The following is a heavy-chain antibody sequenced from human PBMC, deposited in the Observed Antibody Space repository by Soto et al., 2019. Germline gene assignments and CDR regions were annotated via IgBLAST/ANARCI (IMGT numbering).Heavy chain of an antibody. Sequence: GASVKGSCKASGYTFTSYGISWLRQAPGQGLEWMGWISAYNGNTNYAQKLQGRVTITADESTSTVYMELSSLRSDVTAVYYCARCVAAAATNGFDPWGQGTLVTVSS. CDR2: ISAYNGNT. V-gene: IGHV1-18*01. J-gene: IGHJ5*02. CDR3: ARCVAAAATNGFDP. CDR1: GYTFTSYG. D-gene: IGHD6-13*01.